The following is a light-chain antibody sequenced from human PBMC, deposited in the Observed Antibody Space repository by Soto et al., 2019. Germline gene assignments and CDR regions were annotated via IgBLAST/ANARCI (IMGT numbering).Light chain of an antibody. CDR1: SSDVGGYNY. CDR2: EVS. CDR3: SSYTSSSTEV. Sequence: QAARTQPASESGSPGQAITISCTGTSSDVGGYNYVSWYQQHPGKAPKLMIYEVSNRPSGVSNRFSGSKSGNTASLTISGLQAEDEADYYCSSYTSSSTEVFGTGTKVTVL. J-gene: IGLJ1*01. V-gene: IGLV2-14*01.